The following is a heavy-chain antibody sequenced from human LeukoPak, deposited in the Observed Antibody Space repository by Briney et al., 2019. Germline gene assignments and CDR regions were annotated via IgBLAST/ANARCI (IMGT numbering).Heavy chain of an antibody. V-gene: IGHV1-18*01. Sequence: ASVKVSCKASGYTFTSYGISWVRQAPGQGLEWMGWISAYNGNTNYAQKLQGRVTMTTDTSTSTAYTELRSLRSDDTAVYYCARVIAAPLYYYYYGMDVWGQGTTVTVSS. CDR3: ARVIAAPLYYYYYGMDV. CDR2: ISAYNGNT. J-gene: IGHJ6*02. CDR1: GYTFTSYG. D-gene: IGHD6-13*01.